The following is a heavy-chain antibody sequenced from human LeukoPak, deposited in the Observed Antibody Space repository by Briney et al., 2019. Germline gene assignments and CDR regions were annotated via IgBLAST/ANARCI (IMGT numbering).Heavy chain of an antibody. CDR1: RFTFDDYG. V-gene: IGHV3-20*04. CDR3: AKLGIAAAGLSDAFDI. J-gene: IGHJ3*02. CDR2: ITWNGGST. Sequence: GGSLRLSCAVSRFTFDDYGMSWVRQAPGKGLEWVSGITWNGGSTGYADSVKGRFTISRDNSKNTLYLQMNSLRAEDTAVYYCAKLGIAAAGLSDAFDIWGQGTMVTVSS. D-gene: IGHD6-13*01.